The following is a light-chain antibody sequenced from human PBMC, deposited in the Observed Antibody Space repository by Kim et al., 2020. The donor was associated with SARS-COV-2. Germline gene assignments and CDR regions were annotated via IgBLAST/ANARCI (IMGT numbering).Light chain of an antibody. Sequence: DIQMTQSPSSLSASMGDIVTITCRASENIRTYLNWYQQKPGKAPNLLIYATSRLQRGVSSRFRGSGSGTHFTLVINGLQAEDFATYYCQQSYSTTPSTFGPGTKGGYQT. V-gene: IGKV1-39*01. CDR1: ENIRTY. CDR3: QQSYSTTPST. CDR2: ATS. J-gene: IGKJ3*01.